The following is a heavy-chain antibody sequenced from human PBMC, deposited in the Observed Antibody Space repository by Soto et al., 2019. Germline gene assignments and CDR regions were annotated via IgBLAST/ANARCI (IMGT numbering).Heavy chain of an antibody. CDR1: GGTFSSYA. CDR2: IIPIFGTA. J-gene: IGHJ6*02. D-gene: IGHD3-3*01. Sequence: QVQLVQSGAEVKKPGSSVKVSCKASGGTFSSYAISWVRQAPGQGLEWMGGIIPIFGTANYAQKFQGRVTITADESTSTAYMELSSLRSEDTAVYYCARAEPFGVVDLYYCYGMDVWGQGTTVTVSS. V-gene: IGHV1-69*01. CDR3: ARAEPFGVVDLYYCYGMDV.